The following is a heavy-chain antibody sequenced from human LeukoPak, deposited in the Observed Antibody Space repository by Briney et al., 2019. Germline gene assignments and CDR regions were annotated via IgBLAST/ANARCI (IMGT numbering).Heavy chain of an antibody. Sequence: GGSLRLSCAASGFPFSSCAMHWVRQAPGKGLEWVAVISYDGSNKYYADSVKGRFTISRDNSKNTLYLQMNSLRAEDTAVYYCARDRGSSGWSVDYWGQGTLVTVSS. CDR3: ARDRGSSGWSVDY. J-gene: IGHJ4*02. V-gene: IGHV3-30-3*01. CDR2: ISYDGSNK. CDR1: GFPFSSCA. D-gene: IGHD6-19*01.